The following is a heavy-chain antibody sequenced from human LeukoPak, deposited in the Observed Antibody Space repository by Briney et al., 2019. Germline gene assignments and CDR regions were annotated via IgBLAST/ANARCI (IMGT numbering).Heavy chain of an antibody. CDR2: IYYSGST. CDR3: ASSNYDPYYFDY. V-gene: IGHV4-59*01. Sequence: EWIGYIYYSGSTNYNPSLKSRVTISVDTSKNQFSLKLSSVTAADTAVYYCASSNYDPYYFDYWGQGTLVTVSS. D-gene: IGHD3-3*01. J-gene: IGHJ4*02.